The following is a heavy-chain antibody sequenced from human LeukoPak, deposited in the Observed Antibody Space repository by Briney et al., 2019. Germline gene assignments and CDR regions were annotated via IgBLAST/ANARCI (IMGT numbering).Heavy chain of an antibody. D-gene: IGHD5-18*01. CDR1: GFTFSSYG. J-gene: IGHJ4*02. CDR2: ISYDGSNK. Sequence: GGSLRLSCAASGFTFSSYGMHWVRQAPGKGLEWVAVISYDGSNKYYADSVKGRFTISRDNSKNTLYLQMNSLRAEDTAVYYCAKDRVGYSYGYFDYWGQGTLVTVSS. V-gene: IGHV3-30*18. CDR3: AKDRVGYSYGYFDY.